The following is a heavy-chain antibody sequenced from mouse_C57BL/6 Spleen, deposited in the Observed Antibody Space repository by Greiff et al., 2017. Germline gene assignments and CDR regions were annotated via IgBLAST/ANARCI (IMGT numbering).Heavy chain of an antibody. D-gene: IGHD1-1*01. CDR3: ARSIYYYGSSYDY. CDR2: IHPNSGST. V-gene: IGHV1-64*01. J-gene: IGHJ2*01. Sequence: QVQLQQPGAELVKPGASVKLSCKASGYTFTSYWMHWVKQRPGQGLEWIGMIHPNSGSTNYNEKFKSKATLTVDKSSSTAYMQLSSLTSEDSGVXYCARSIYYYGSSYDYWGQGTTLTVSS. CDR1: GYTFTSYW.